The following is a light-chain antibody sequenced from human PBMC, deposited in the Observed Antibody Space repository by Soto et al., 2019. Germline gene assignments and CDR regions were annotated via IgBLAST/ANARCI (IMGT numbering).Light chain of an antibody. CDR3: QHYNNWPPWT. J-gene: IGKJ1*01. CDR1: QSVSSN. Sequence: EIGMTQTRATLAVSPGERATHACRASQSVSSNLAWYQQKPGQAPRLLIYGASTRATGIPARFSGSGSGTEFTLTISSLQSEDFAVYYCQHYNNWPPWTFGQGTKVEIK. V-gene: IGKV3-15*01. CDR2: GAS.